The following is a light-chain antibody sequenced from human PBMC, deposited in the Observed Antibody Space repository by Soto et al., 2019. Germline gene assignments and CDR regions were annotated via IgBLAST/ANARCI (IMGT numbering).Light chain of an antibody. CDR2: DTS. CDR1: QTLSNSF. CDR3: QQYGTSEII. Sequence: EVELRQSPAILSLSPGETATLSCRASQTLSNSFIAWYQQKPGQAPRLLIYDTSSRATGVPDRYSASGSGTDFTLTISRLEPEDFAVFFCQQYGTSEIIFGQGTRLEIK. J-gene: IGKJ5*01. V-gene: IGKV3-20*01.